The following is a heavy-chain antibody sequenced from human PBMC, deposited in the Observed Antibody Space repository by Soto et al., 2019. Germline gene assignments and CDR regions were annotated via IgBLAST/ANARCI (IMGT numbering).Heavy chain of an antibody. CDR1: EFTFSNYW. CDR3: ARDGRSKLGFDY. CDR2: IKHDGSDR. V-gene: IGHV3-7*01. D-gene: IGHD7-27*01. J-gene: IGHJ4*02. Sequence: QPGGSLRLSCAASEFTFSNYWMSWVRQAPGKGLEWVANIKHDGSDRNYVDSVKGRFTISRDNAKSSLYLQLNSLRVEDTAVYYCARDGRSKLGFDYWGQGTLVTVSS.